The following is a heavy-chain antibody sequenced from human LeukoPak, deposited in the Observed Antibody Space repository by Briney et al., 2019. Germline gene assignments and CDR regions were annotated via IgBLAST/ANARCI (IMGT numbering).Heavy chain of an antibody. CDR1: GFTFSSYA. CDR3: AKSVAAADTRYYYYGMDV. J-gene: IGHJ6*02. CDR2: ISGSGGST. V-gene: IGHV3-23*01. Sequence: GGSLRLSCAASGFTFSSYAMTWVRQAPGKGLEWVSGISGSGGSTYYADSVKGRFTISRDNSKNTLYLQMNSLRAEDTAVYYCAKSVAAADTRYYYYGMDVWGQGTTVTVSS. D-gene: IGHD6-13*01.